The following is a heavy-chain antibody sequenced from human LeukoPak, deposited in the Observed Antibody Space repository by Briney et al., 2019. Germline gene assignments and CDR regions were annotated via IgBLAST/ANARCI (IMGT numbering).Heavy chain of an antibody. J-gene: IGHJ4*02. CDR2: IYYSGST. CDR3: ARGLWFGDENPPYFDY. CDR1: GGSISSSSYY. Sequence: SETLSLTCTVSGGSISSSSYYWGWIRQPPGKGLEWIGSIYYSGSTYYNPYLKSRVTISVDTSKNLFSLNLKLTSVTAADTAVYYCARGLWFGDENPPYFDYWGQGTLVTVSS. D-gene: IGHD3-10*01. V-gene: IGHV4-39*07.